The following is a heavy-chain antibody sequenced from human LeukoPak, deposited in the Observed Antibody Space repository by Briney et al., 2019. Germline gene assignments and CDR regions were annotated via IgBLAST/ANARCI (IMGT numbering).Heavy chain of an antibody. J-gene: IGHJ4*02. D-gene: IGHD6-19*01. CDR3: TRRLGAVAGIDY. V-gene: IGHV5-51*01. CDR2: IYPSDSDT. CDR1: GYSFTNYW. Sequence: GESLKISCKGSGYSFTNYWIGWVRQMPGKGLEWMGIIYPSDSDTEYSPSFQGQVTISADKSISTAYLQWSSLKASDAAIYYCTRRLGAVAGIDYWGQGTLVTVSS.